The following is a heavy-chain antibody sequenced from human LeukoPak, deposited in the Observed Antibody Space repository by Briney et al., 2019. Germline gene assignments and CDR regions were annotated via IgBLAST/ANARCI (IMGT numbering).Heavy chain of an antibody. V-gene: IGHV1-24*01. D-gene: IGHD3-10*01. Sequence: ASVKVSCKVSRYTLTELSMHWVRQAPGKGLEGMGGFDPEDGETIYAQKFQGRVTMTEDTSTDTAYMELSSLRSEDTAVYYCATDRNYGSGSYYRGLYAFDIWGQGTMVTVSS. J-gene: IGHJ3*02. CDR2: FDPEDGET. CDR3: ATDRNYGSGSYYRGLYAFDI. CDR1: RYTLTELS.